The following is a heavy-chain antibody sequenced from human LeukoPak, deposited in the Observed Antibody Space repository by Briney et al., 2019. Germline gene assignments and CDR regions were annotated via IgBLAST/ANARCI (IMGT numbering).Heavy chain of an antibody. CDR2: ITSNSNTI. Sequence: GGSLRLSCAASGYTFTSYSMNWVRQAPGKGLEWVSYITSNSNTIFYADSVKGRFTISRDNAKNSLYLQMNSLRDEDTALYYCARLGYCSGGSCGRYGMDVWGQGTTVTVSS. CDR1: GYTFTSYS. CDR3: ARLGYCSGGSCGRYGMDV. J-gene: IGHJ6*02. D-gene: IGHD2-15*01. V-gene: IGHV3-48*02.